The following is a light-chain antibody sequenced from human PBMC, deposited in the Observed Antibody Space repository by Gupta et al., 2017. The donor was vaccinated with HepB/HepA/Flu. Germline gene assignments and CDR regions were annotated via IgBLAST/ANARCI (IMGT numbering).Light chain of an antibody. CDR3: QAWDSNTGV. V-gene: IGLV3-1*01. J-gene: IGLJ1*01. CDR2: QDS. Sequence: YELTQPPSVYVSPGQTASITCSGDKLGDKYACLYQQKPGQSPVLVIYQDSKRPSGIPERFSGSNAENTATLTISRPQAMDEADYYCQAWDSNTGVFGTGTKVTVL. CDR1: KLGDKY.